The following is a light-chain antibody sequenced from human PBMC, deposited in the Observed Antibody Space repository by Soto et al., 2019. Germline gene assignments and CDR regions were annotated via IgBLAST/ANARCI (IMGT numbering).Light chain of an antibody. V-gene: IGKV1-33*01. Sequence: IQMTQSPSSLSASVGDRVTITCLAILIFSSYLNWYQQKPGKAPKLLIFDAYNLVTGVPSRFSGSGSGTDFTFIISRLQPEYIATYYCQQYDILLSFGGGTKVEI. CDR2: DAY. J-gene: IGKJ4*01. CDR3: QQYDILLS. CDR1: LIFSSY.